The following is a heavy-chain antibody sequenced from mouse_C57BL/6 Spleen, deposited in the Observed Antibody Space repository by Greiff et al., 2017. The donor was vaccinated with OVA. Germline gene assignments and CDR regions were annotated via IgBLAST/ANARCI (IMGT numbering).Heavy chain of an antibody. CDR3: SREGGTREVMDY. V-gene: IGHV1-26*01. Sequence: VQLQQSGPELVKPGASVKISCKASGYTFTDYYMNWVKQSHGKSLEWIGDINPNNGGNSYNQKFKGKAKLTVDKSSSTAYMELRSLTSEDSAVYYCSREGGTREVMDYWGQGTSVTVSS. D-gene: IGHD2-14*01. CDR2: INPNNGGN. CDR1: GYTFTDYY. J-gene: IGHJ4*01.